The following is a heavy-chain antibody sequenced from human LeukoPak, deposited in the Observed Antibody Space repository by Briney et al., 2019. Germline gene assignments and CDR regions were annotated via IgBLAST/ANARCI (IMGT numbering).Heavy chain of an antibody. CDR3: ASLSSITMVRGVPYFDD. J-gene: IGHJ4*02. CDR2: IYHSGST. Sequence: PSETLSLTCTVSGYSIGSGYYWGWIRQPPGKGLEWIGSIYHSGSTYYNPSLKSRVTISVDTSKNQFSLKLSSVTAADTAVYYCASLSSITMVRGVPYFDDWGQGTLVTVSS. D-gene: IGHD3-10*01. CDR1: GYSIGSGYY. V-gene: IGHV4-38-2*02.